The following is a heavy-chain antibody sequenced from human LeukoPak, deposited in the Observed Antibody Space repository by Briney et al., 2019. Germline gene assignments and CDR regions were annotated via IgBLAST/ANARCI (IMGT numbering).Heavy chain of an antibody. CDR2: ISSSGNT. J-gene: IGHJ4*02. Sequence: GGSLRLSCAASGLTFSRSAMTWVRQTPGKGLDWVSSISSSGNTYYADSVKGRFTISRDNSKNMLYLQMNSLRAEDTAVYYCVKGRISEDGLDFWGQGTLVTVSS. D-gene: IGHD6-13*01. V-gene: IGHV3-23*01. CDR3: VKGRISEDGLDF. CDR1: GLTFSRSA.